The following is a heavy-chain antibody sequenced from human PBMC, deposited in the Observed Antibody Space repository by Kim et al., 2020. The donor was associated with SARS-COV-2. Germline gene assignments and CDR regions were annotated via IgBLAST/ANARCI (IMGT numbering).Heavy chain of an antibody. CDR3: APLWFGDFSKALN. J-gene: IGHJ4*02. V-gene: IGHV3-23*01. CDR1: GFTFSTFA. Sequence: GGSLRLSCAASGFTFSTFAMSWVRQAPRKGLEWVSAISSGGENKHYPDSLKGRFIISRDNSKSTVYLQMDSLRAEDTAVYYCAPLWFGDFSKALNWGKGALVPVSS. CDR2: ISSGGENK. D-gene: IGHD3-10*01.